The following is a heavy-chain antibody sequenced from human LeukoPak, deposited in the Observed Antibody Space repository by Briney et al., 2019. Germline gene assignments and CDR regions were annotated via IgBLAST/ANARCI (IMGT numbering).Heavy chain of an antibody. V-gene: IGHV4-34*01. CDR3: ARGRRSTSPANYFDS. CDR2: INHSGST. J-gene: IGHJ4*02. Sequence: PSETLSLTCAVYGGSFSGYYWSWIRQSPGKGLEWIGEINHSGSTNYNPSLKNQVTISVHTSKNQFSLKLSSVTAADTAVYYCARGRRSTSPANYFDSWGQGTLVTVSS. CDR1: GGSFSGYY. D-gene: IGHD2-2*01.